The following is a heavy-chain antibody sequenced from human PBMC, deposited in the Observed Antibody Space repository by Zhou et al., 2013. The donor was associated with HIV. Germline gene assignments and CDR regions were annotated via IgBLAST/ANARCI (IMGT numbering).Heavy chain of an antibody. Sequence: QVHLVQSGAEVKKPGSSVKVSCKASGGSFSSDAVNWVRQAPGQGLEWMGGIIPIFEAASYAQKFQDRLTITTDESTTTAYMDLSSLRSEDTAIYYCARAQGDILTEGYFDYWGQGTLVTVSS. J-gene: IGHJ4*02. D-gene: IGHD3-9*01. CDR3: ARAQGDILTEGYFDY. CDR2: IIPIFEAA. V-gene: IGHV1-69*05. CDR1: GGSFSSDA.